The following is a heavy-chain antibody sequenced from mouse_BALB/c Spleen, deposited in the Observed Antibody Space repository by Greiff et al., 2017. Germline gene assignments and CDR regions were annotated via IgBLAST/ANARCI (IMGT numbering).Heavy chain of an antibody. CDR3: ARHRPTGTTWFAY. D-gene: IGHD4-1*02. Sequence: EVKLMESGGDLVKPGGSLKLSCAASGFTFSSYGMSWVRQTPDKRLEWVATISSGGSYTYYPDSVKGRFTISRDNAKNTLYLQMSSLKSEDTAMYYCARHRPTGTTWFAYWGQGTLVTVSA. CDR2: ISSGGSYT. CDR1: GFTFSSYG. V-gene: IGHV5-6*01. J-gene: IGHJ3*01.